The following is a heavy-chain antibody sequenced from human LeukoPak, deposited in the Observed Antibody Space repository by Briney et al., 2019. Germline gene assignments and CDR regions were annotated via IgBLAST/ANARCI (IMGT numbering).Heavy chain of an antibody. CDR1: GYTFTSYD. CDR3: ARDKPRYGSVLFDAFDI. V-gene: IGHV1-8*03. D-gene: IGHD3-10*01. J-gene: IGHJ3*02. Sequence: ASVKVSCNASGYTFTSYDINWVRQATGQGLEWMGWMNPNSGNTGYAQKFQGRVTITRNTSISTAYMELSSLRSEDTAVYYCARDKPRYGSVLFDAFDIRGQGTMVTDSS. CDR2: MNPNSGNT.